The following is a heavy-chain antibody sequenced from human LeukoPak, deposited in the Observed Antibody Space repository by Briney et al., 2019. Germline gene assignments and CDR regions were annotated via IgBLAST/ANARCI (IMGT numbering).Heavy chain of an antibody. D-gene: IGHD6-13*01. CDR1: GFTFTSFW. Sequence: QPGGSLRLSCAASGFTFTSFWMPWVRQAPGKGLVWVSRIKSDGSSTSYADSVKGRFTISRDNAKNTVYLQMNSLRAEDTAVYYCARAWYGDLDYWGQGTQVTVSS. J-gene: IGHJ4*02. CDR3: ARAWYGDLDY. V-gene: IGHV3-74*01. CDR2: IKSDGSST.